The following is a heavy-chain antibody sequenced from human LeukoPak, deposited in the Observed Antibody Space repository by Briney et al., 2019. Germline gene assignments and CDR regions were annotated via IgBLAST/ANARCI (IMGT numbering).Heavy chain of an antibody. D-gene: IGHD3-9*01. V-gene: IGHV4-59*01. CDR3: ARARYVNSFYAFDI. Sequence: SETLSLTCSVSGDSITTYFWTWIRLPPGKGLECIGYLSKSGNTNYSPSLKSRVTIFGDTSKNQFFLKLSSVTAADTAVYCCARARYVNSFYAFDIWGQGTLVTVSS. CDR2: LSKSGNT. J-gene: IGHJ3*02. CDR1: GDSITTYF.